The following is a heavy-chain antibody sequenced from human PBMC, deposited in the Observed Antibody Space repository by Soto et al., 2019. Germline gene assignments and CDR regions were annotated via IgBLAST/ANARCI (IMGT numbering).Heavy chain of an antibody. D-gene: IGHD3-10*01. J-gene: IGHJ4*02. CDR2: ISYSGST. Sequence: SETLSLTCLVSGGSISSTTYYWGWIRQPPGKGLEWVATISYSGSTYYNPSLNSRVTISRDTSKNQFSLNLKSVTAADTAVYYCATLGETYSYGSQTYGSDYWGQGTLVTVSS. CDR3: ATLGETYSYGSQTYGSDY. CDR1: GGSISSTTYY. V-gene: IGHV4-39*01.